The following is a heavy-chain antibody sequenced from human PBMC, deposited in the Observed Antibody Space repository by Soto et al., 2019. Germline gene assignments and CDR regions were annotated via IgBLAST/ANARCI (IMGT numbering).Heavy chain of an antibody. V-gene: IGHV3-30*18. CDR2: ISYDGSNK. D-gene: IGHD2-2*01. CDR1: VFTFISYG. CDR3: AKDRKYQLLCDY. J-gene: IGHJ4*02. Sequence: GWSLRLSCASSVFTFISYGMHWVRQAPGKGLEWVAVISYDGSNKYYADSVKGRFTISRDNSKNTLYLQMNSLRAEDTAVYYCAKDRKYQLLCDYWGQGTLVTVSS.